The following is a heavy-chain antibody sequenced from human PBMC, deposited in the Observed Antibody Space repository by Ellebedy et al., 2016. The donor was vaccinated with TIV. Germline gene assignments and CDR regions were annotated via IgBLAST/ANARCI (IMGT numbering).Heavy chain of an antibody. V-gene: IGHV3-33*01. D-gene: IGHD6-19*01. CDR2: IWYDGSNK. J-gene: IGHJ4*02. CDR1: GFTFSSYG. Sequence: GESLKISCAASGFTFSSYGMHWVRQAPGTGLESVAVIWYDGSNKYYAAAVKGRFTISRDNSKNTLYLQMNSLRAEDTAVYYCARDQGSGWGAFDYWGQGTLVTVSS. CDR3: ARDQGSGWGAFDY.